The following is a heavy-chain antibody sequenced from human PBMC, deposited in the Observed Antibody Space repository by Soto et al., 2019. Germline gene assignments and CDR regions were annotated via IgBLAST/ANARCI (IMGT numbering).Heavy chain of an antibody. V-gene: IGHV1-18*01. D-gene: IGHD2-15*01. Sequence: ASVKVSCKASGYTFTSYGISWVRQAPGQGLEWMGWISAYNGNTNYAQKLQGRVTMTTDTSTSTAYMELRSLRSDDTAVYYCARDRGYCSGGSCYNWFDPWGQGTLVTVPQ. CDR1: GYTFTSYG. CDR2: ISAYNGNT. J-gene: IGHJ5*02. CDR3: ARDRGYCSGGSCYNWFDP.